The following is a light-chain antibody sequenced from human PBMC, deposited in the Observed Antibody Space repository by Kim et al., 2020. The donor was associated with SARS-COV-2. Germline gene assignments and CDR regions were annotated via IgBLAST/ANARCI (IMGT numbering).Light chain of an antibody. CDR1: TGAVTRGNY. CDR3: LLYDGGAQPWV. V-gene: IGLV7-43*01. Sequence: GTVTLTCASTTGAVTRGNYPNWCQQKPGQAPRTLIYSTSNKHSWTPARFSGSRLGGKAALTLSGVQPEDEAEYYCLLYDGGAQPWVLGGGTQLTVL. CDR2: STS. J-gene: IGLJ3*02.